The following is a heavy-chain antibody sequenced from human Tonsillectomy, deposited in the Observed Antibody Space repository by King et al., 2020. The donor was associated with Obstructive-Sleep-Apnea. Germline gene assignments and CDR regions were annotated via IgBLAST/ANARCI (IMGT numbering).Heavy chain of an antibody. Sequence: VQLVESGGGVVQPARSLRLSFATSGCTFRSYAMHWVRQAPGKGLDWVAVISYDGDNKHCAYSVKGLFTISRDNSQNMLYLQVNSLRAEDTAVYYCAREFNDYEDFYGLDVWGQGTTVTVSS. CDR1: GCTFRSYA. D-gene: IGHD4-17*01. J-gene: IGHJ6*02. CDR3: AREFNDYEDFYGLDV. CDR2: ISYDGDNK. V-gene: IGHV3-30*04.